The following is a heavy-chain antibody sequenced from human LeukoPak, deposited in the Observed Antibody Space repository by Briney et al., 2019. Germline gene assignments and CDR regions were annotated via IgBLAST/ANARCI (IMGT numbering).Heavy chain of an antibody. CDR2: INHSGST. D-gene: IGHD2-2*01. CDR3: ARGGVVVPAATTLNWFDS. CDR1: GGSFSGYY. Sequence: SETLSLTCAVYGGSFSGYYWSWIRQPPGKGLEWIGEINHSGSTNYNPSLKSRVTISVDTSKNQFSLKLSSVTAADTAVYYCARGGVVVPAATTLNWFDSWGQGTLVTVSS. J-gene: IGHJ5*01. V-gene: IGHV4-34*01.